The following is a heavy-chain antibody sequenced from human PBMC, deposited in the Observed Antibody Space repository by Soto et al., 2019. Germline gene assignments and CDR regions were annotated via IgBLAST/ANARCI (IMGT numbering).Heavy chain of an antibody. CDR2: INHSGST. CDR1: GGSFSGYY. V-gene: IGHV4-34*01. D-gene: IGHD3-3*01. J-gene: IGHJ6*02. Sequence: AETLSLTCAVYGGSFSGYYWSWIRQPPGKGLEWIGEINHSGSTNYNPSLKSRVTISVDTSKNQLSLKLSSVTAAETAVDYCATTNYDFWRGYLRTYYDSRIDVWRQGTKVTVPS. CDR3: ATTNYDFWRGYLRTYYDSRIDV.